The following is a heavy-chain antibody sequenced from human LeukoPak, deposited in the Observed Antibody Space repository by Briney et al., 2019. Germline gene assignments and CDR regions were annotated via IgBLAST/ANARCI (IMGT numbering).Heavy chain of an antibody. CDR1: GYTFTSYD. J-gene: IGHJ6*03. D-gene: IGHD3-3*01. CDR2: MNPNSGNT. V-gene: IGHV1-8*01. Sequence: ASVKVSCKASGYTFTSYDINWVRQAPGQGLGWMGWMNPNSGNTCYAQKFQGRVTMTRNTSISTAYMELSSLRCEDTAVYYCARKVLRYDFWSGYYTGDYYYMDVWGKGTTVTVSS. CDR3: ARKVLRYDFWSGYYTGDYYYMDV.